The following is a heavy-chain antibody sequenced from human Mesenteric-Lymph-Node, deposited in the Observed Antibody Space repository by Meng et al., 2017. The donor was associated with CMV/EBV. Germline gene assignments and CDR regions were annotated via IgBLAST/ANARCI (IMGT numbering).Heavy chain of an antibody. CDR1: GFNVSSNY. CDR3: ARDHCPNGVCYFDY. J-gene: IGHJ4*02. D-gene: IGHD2-8*01. CDR2: IYSGGNT. V-gene: IGHV3-53*01. Sequence: CAASGFNVSSNYMSWVRQAPGKGLEWVSVIYSGGNTHYADSVKGRFTISRDNSKNTLYLQMNILRAEDTAVYYCARDHCPNGVCYFDYWGQGTLVTVSS.